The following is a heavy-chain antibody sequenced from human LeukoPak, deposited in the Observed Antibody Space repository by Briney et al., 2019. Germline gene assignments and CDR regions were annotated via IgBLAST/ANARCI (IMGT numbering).Heavy chain of an antibody. CDR2: INPNSGGT. CDR1: GYTFTGYY. D-gene: IGHD2/OR15-2a*01. J-gene: IGHJ6*02. CDR3: ARGGTTRHYYYGMDV. Sequence: ASVKVSCKASGYTFTGYYMHWVRQAPGQGLEWMGWINPNSGGTNYAQKFQGRVTMTRDTSISTAYVELSRLRSDDTAVYYCARGGTTRHYYYGMDVWGQGTTVTVSS. V-gene: IGHV1-2*02.